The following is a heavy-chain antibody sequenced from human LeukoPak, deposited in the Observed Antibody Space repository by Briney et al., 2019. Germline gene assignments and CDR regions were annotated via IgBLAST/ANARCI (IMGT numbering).Heavy chain of an antibody. D-gene: IGHD6-19*01. V-gene: IGHV4-39*01. J-gene: IGHJ4*02. CDR2: IYYSGST. CDR1: GGSISSSSYY. Sequence: SETLSLTCTVSGGSISSSSYYWGWIRQPPGKGLEWIGSIYYSGSTYYNPSLKSRVTISVDTSKNQFSLKLSSVTAADTAVYYCARLHRYSSGSGSLHFDYWGQGTLVTVSS. CDR3: ARLHRYSSGSGSLHFDY.